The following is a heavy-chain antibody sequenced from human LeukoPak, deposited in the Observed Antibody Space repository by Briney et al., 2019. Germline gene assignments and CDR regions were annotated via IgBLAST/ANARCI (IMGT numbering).Heavy chain of an antibody. CDR1: GGTFSSYA. V-gene: IGHV1-69*13. Sequence: ASVKVSCKASGGTFSSYAIRWVRQAPGQGLEWMGGIIPIFGTANYAQKFQGRVTITADESTSTAYMELSSLRSEDTAVYYCARARDWAGYSYGFYYWGQGTLVTVSS. J-gene: IGHJ4*02. CDR2: IIPIFGTA. D-gene: IGHD5-18*01. CDR3: ARARDWAGYSYGFYY.